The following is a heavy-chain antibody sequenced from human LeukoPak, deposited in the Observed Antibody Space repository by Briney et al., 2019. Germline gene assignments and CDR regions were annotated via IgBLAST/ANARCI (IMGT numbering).Heavy chain of an antibody. Sequence: GGSLRLSXAASGFTFSSYAMSWVRQTPGKGLEWVSAISGSGGSTYYADSVKGRFTISRDNSKNTLYLQMNSLRAEDTAVYYCAKGVKIFGVVITLDYWGQGTLVTVSS. CDR3: AKGVKIFGVVITLDY. J-gene: IGHJ4*02. CDR2: ISGSGGST. V-gene: IGHV3-23*01. D-gene: IGHD3-3*01. CDR1: GFTFSSYA.